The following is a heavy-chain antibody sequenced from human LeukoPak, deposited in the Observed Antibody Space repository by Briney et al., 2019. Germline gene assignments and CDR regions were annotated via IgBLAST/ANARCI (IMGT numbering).Heavy chain of an antibody. CDR1: GGSVSCYY. CDR3: ARDLYSPSSGSLAFDL. J-gene: IGHJ3*01. CDR2: INYSGST. V-gene: IGHV4-59*02. D-gene: IGHD3-22*01. Sequence: SETLSLTCTVSGGSVSCYYWSLIRQAPVKGLEWIGNINYSGSTRYNPSLKSRVTMSVDTSKNQFSLKLSSVTAADTALYYCARDLYSPSSGSLAFDLWGQGTLVTVSS.